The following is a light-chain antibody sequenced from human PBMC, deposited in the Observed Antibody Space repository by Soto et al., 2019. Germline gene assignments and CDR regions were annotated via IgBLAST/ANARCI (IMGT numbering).Light chain of an antibody. CDR2: AAS. Sequence: ENQMTHSPSTLSAYLGAKVTITXRASQSISSWLAWYQQKPGKAPKLLIYAASSLQSGVPSRFSGSGSGTDFTLTISSLQPEDFATYYCQQTYSTPTTFGQGTRLE. V-gene: IGKV1-39*01. CDR3: QQTYSTPTT. CDR1: QSISSW. J-gene: IGKJ5*01.